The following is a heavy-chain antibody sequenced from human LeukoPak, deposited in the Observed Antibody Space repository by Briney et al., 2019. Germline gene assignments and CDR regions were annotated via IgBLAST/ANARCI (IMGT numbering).Heavy chain of an antibody. CDR1: VYTFTSYG. CDR2: INAYNGNT. D-gene: IGHD7-27*01. CDR3: ARDWGKVFSPRAFDI. J-gene: IGHJ3*02. Sequence: ASVKVSCKSSVYTFTSYGISWVRQAPGQGLEWMGWINAYNGNTNYAQKLQGRVTMTTDTSTSTASMELRSLRSDDTAVYYCARDWGKVFSPRAFDIWGQGTMVTVSS. V-gene: IGHV1-18*01.